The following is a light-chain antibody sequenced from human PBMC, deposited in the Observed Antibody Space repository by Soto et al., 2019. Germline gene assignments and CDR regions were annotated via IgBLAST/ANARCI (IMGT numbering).Light chain of an antibody. Sequence: EIVLTQSPGTLSVSPGERASLSCRASQSVSSSSLAWYQQKPGQAPRLLIYGASSRATGIPDRISGSGSGTDFTLTISRLEPEDFGVYFCQQYGRSPYTFGQGTKLDIK. CDR3: QQYGRSPYT. CDR2: GAS. CDR1: QSVSSSS. J-gene: IGKJ2*01. V-gene: IGKV3-20*01.